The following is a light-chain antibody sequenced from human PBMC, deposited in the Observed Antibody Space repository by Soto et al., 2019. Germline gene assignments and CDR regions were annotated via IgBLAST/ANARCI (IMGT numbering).Light chain of an antibody. Sequence: QSALTQPASVSGSPGQSITISCTGTSGYVGSYNYVSWYQQHPGKAPKLMIYEVSNRPSGVSNRFSGSKSGNTASLTISGLQAEDEADYYCSSYTSSSRYVFGTGTKVTVL. CDR1: SGYVGSYNY. CDR3: SSYTSSSRYV. V-gene: IGLV2-14*01. J-gene: IGLJ1*01. CDR2: EVS.